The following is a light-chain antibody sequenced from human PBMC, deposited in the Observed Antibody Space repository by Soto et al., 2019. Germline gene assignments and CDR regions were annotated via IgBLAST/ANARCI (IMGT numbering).Light chain of an antibody. CDR3: HLYSSVNSFT. V-gene: IGKV3-20*01. Sequence: VLTQSPGTLSLSPGERATLSCRASQTVSSNYLAWYQQKPGQAPRLLIYGASSRATGIPDRFSSGGSGIDFTLTTTRAERKQMVMYCCHLYSSVNSFTFGQGTTVEIK. CDR1: QTVSSNY. CDR2: GAS. J-gene: IGKJ2*01.